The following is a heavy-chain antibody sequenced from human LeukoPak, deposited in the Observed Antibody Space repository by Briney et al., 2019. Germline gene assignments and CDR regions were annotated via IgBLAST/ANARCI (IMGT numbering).Heavy chain of an antibody. CDR2: ISTTGNIK. CDR1: GFTFSSYE. CDR3: ASRKYSNYYFDY. Sequence: GGSLRLSCAASGFTFSSYEMNWVRQAPGKGLEWVSYISTTGNIKYYADSALGRFTISRDNAKDSLYLQMNSLRAEDTAVYYCASRKYSNYYFDYWGQGTLVTVSS. J-gene: IGHJ4*02. D-gene: IGHD4-11*01. V-gene: IGHV3-48*03.